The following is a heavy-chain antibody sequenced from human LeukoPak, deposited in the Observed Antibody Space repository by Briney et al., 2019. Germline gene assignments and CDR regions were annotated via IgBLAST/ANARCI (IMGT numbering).Heavy chain of an antibody. CDR3: AKDSGYSSSWYDFDY. J-gene: IGHJ4*02. CDR1: GFTFSSYA. Sequence: PAGSLRLSGAASGFTFSSYAMTWVRQGPGKGLEWGSAISGSGGSTYYADSVKGRFTMSRDNSKNTLYLQMSSLRAEDTAVYYCAKDSGYSSSWYDFDYWGQGTLVTVSS. V-gene: IGHV3-23*01. D-gene: IGHD6-13*01. CDR2: ISGSGGST.